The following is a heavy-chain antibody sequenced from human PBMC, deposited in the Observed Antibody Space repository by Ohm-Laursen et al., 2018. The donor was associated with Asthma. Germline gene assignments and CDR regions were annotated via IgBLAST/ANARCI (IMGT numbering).Heavy chain of an antibody. Sequence: ASVKVSCKVSGGTFSSYAISWVRQAPGQGLEWMGGISPIFGIADYAQKFQGGVTITADKSTSTSYMELSSLRSEDTAVYHCARGNGGYEIAGSYYYYGMDVWGQGTTVTVSS. CDR2: ISPIFGIA. D-gene: IGHD5-12*01. J-gene: IGHJ6*02. CDR1: GGTFSSYA. CDR3: ARGNGGYEIAGSYYYYGMDV. V-gene: IGHV1-69*10.